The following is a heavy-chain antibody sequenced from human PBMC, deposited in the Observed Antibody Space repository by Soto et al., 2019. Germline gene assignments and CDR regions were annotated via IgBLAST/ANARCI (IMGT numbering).Heavy chain of an antibody. J-gene: IGHJ4*02. CDR1: GGSISSYY. V-gene: IGHV4-59*01. D-gene: IGHD5-18*01. CDR3: ARFRYSSWYFDY. CDR2: IYYSGST. Sequence: SEXXSLTXTVSGGSISSYYWSWIRQPPGKGLEWIGYIYYSGSTNYNPSLKSRVTISVDTSKNQFSLKLSSVTAADTAVYYCARFRYSSWYFDYWGQGALVTVSS.